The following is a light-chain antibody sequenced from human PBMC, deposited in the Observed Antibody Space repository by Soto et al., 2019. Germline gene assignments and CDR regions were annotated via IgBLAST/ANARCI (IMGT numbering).Light chain of an antibody. J-gene: IGKJ1*01. CDR3: QQSTSYPCT. CDR1: QSISSW. CDR2: DAS. Sequence: DIQMTQSPSTLSASVGDRVTVTCRASQSISSWLAWYQQKPGKAPKLLIYDASSLESGVPSRFSGSGSGTEFTLTISSLQPDDFATVYCQQSTSYPCTLCQGTKVDIK. V-gene: IGKV1-5*01.